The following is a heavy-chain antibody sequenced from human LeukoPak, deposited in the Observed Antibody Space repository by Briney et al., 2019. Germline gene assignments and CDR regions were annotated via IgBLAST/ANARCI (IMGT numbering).Heavy chain of an antibody. J-gene: IGHJ4*02. Sequence: SETLSLVCALYCGSSSFHYWSSARQPPGIGLEWIGEINHSVRTTYNPSLNAGVTIPVDTSKNQISLKLSSVTAADTAVYSCQWPRYGSGSTYSWGQGNVVTVSS. D-gene: IGHD3-10*01. CDR3: QWPRYGSGSTYS. CDR2: INHSVRT. CDR1: CGSSSFHY. V-gene: IGHV4-34*01.